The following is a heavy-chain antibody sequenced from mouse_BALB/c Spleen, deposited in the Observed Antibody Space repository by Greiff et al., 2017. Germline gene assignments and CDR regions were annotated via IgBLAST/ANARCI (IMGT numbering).Heavy chain of an antibody. V-gene: IGHV2-2*02. D-gene: IGHD2-3*01. CDR2: IWSGGST. J-gene: IGHJ1*01. CDR1: GFSLTSYG. Sequence: QVQLKESGPGLVQPSQSLSITCPVSGFSLTSYGVHWVRQSPGKGLEWLGVIWSGGSTDYNAAFISRLSISKDNSKSQVFFQMNSLQANDTAIYYCARIRIYDGYYDWYFDVWGAGTTVTVSS. CDR3: ARIRIYDGYYDWYFDV.